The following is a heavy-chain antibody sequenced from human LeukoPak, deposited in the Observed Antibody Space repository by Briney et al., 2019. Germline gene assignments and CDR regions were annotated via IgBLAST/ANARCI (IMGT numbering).Heavy chain of an antibody. Sequence: PSQTLSLTCSDSGGSISSASYYWSWIRQHPGKGLEWIGYIYYSGSTDYNPSLKGRIMISPDTSKNQFSLKLSSVTAADTAVYYCAREVSGWRFDYWGQGILVTVSS. CDR3: AREVSGWRFDY. D-gene: IGHD6-19*01. J-gene: IGHJ4*02. CDR1: GGSISSASYY. CDR2: IYYSGST. V-gene: IGHV4-31*03.